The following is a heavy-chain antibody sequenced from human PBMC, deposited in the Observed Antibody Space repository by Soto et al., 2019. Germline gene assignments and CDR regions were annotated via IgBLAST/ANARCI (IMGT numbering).Heavy chain of an antibody. CDR1: GFTFSRYG. CDR3: ARDFGHTGYCSSSTCYLPDS. Sequence: QVQLVESGGGVVQPGRSLRLSCAASGFTFSRYGIHWVRQAPGKGLEWVAIISYDGSNKYYADSVKGRFTISRDNSKNTLYLQMNSLRAEDTAVYYCARDFGHTGYCSSSTCYLPDSWGQGTLVTVSS. D-gene: IGHD2-2*01. J-gene: IGHJ4*02. V-gene: IGHV3-30*03. CDR2: ISYDGSNK.